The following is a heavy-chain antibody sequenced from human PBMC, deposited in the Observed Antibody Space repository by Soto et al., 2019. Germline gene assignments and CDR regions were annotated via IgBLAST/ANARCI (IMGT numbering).Heavy chain of an antibody. D-gene: IGHD3-9*01. CDR1: GGSFGAYY. J-gene: IGHJ4*02. CDR2: INHSGST. Sequence: TSETLSLTCAAYGGSFGAYYWTWIRQPPGKGLEWIGEINHSGSTNYNPSLESRVTISVDTSKNQFSLKLSSVTAADTAVYYCARGTNLQCFDWGQGTLVTVS. CDR3: ARGTNLQCFD. V-gene: IGHV4-34*01.